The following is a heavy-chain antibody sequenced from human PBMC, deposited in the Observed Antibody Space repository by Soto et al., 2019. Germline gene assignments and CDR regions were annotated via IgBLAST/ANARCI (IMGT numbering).Heavy chain of an antibody. Sequence: LRLSCEVSGFTFSMYSMSWVRQSPGKGLEWVAKIPQEGVDGHYADSVKGRFTISRDNGKNSLYLQLNNLRAEDTAVYYCARDHLILPAHDFFYGSDVWGRGATVTVSS. CDR2: IPQEGVDG. V-gene: IGHV3-7*03. D-gene: IGHD2-21*02. J-gene: IGHJ6*02. CDR1: GFTFSMYS. CDR3: ARDHLILPAHDFFYGSDV.